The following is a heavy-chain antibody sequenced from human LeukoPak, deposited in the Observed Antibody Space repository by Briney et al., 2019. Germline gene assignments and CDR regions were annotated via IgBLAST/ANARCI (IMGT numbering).Heavy chain of an antibody. J-gene: IGHJ4*02. D-gene: IGHD3-10*01. CDR1: GFTFSSYW. V-gene: IGHV3-7*01. CDR2: IKQDGSEK. CDR3: ARDELVTMVRGVINY. Sequence: GGSLRLSCAASGFTFSSYWISWVRQAPGKGLEWVANIKQDGSEKYYVDSVKGRFTISRDNAKNSLYLQMNSLRAEDTAVYYCARDELVTMVRGVINYWGQGTLVTVSS.